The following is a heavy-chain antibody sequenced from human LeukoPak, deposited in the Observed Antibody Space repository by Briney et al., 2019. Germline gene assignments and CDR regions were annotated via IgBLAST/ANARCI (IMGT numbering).Heavy chain of an antibody. V-gene: IGHV1-2*02. J-gene: IGHJ4*02. D-gene: IGHD3-10*01. CDR1: GYTFTCYY. CDR3: ARALEDTYYYGLGSYSFDY. Sequence: ASVKVSCKASGYTFTCYYMHWVRQAPGQGLEWMGWINPNSGGTNYAQKFQGRVTMTRDTSISTAYMELSRLRSDDTAVYYCARALEDTYYYGLGSYSFDYWGQGTLVTVSS. CDR2: INPNSGGT.